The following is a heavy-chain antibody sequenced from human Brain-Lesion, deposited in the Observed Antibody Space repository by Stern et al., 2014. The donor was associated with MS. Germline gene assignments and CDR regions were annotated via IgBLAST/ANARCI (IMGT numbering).Heavy chain of an antibody. D-gene: IGHD6-13*01. Sequence: VQLVESGPGLVKPSGTLSLTCAVSGGSISSSNWWSWVRQSPGKGLEWIGESDHSGSTIYNPSLKSRGTVSVDKSKNRFSLTLRSVTAADTAVYFCARFPASRPHVFDSWGQGTLVTVSS. CDR1: GGSISSSNW. V-gene: IGHV4-4*02. J-gene: IGHJ4*02. CDR2: SDHSGST. CDR3: ARFPASRPHVFDS.